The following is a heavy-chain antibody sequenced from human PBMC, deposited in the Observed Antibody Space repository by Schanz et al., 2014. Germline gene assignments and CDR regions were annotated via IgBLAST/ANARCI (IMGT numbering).Heavy chain of an antibody. D-gene: IGHD2-8*02. CDR2: IYSGVST. CDR3: AGDYERHWSSPRHDAFDV. CDR1: GFIVSSTY. Sequence: EVQLVESGGDLVQPGGSQRLSCAASGFIVSSTYMTWVRQAPGKGLEWVSIIYSGVSTYYADSVKGRFTISRDNSKNTLYLQRNSGRADKTAVYYGAGDYERHWSSPRHDAFDVWGQGTVVTVSS. J-gene: IGHJ3*01. V-gene: IGHV3-66*01.